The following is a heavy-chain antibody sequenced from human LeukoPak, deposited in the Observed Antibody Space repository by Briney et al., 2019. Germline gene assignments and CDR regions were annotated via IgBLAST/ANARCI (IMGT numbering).Heavy chain of an antibody. V-gene: IGHV7-4-1*02. J-gene: IGHJ4*02. Sequence: ASVKVSCKASEYTFTGYYMHWARQAPGQGLEWMGWINTNTGNPTYAQGFTGRLVFSFDTSVSTAYVQINSLKAEDTAVYYCAREGAAGPDYWGQGTLVTVSS. CDR1: EYTFTGYY. D-gene: IGHD6-13*01. CDR2: INTNTGNP. CDR3: AREGAAGPDY.